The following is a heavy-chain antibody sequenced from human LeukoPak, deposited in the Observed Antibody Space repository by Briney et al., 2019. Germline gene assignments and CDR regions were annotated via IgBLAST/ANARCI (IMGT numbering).Heavy chain of an antibody. J-gene: IGHJ5*02. CDR3: ARAGGYCSGGSCYGWFDP. Sequence: PSETLSLTCTVSGASISTYYWSWIRQPPGKGLEWIGHIYHSGIPNYNPSLKSRVTIAVDTSQNQFSLKLSSVAAADTAVYYCARAGGYCSGGSCYGWFDPWGQGTLVTVSS. V-gene: IGHV4-59*01. D-gene: IGHD2-15*01. CDR1: GASISTYY. CDR2: IYHSGIP.